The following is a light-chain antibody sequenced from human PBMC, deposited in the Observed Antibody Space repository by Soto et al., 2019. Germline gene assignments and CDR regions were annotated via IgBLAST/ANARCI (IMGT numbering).Light chain of an antibody. CDR2: DAS. Sequence: DIQMTQSPSTLPASVGDRVTITCRASQSISSWLAWYQQKPGKAPKLLIYDASSLESGVPSRFSGSGSGTEFTLTISSLQPDDFATYYCQQSGPFGQGTKVEIK. J-gene: IGKJ1*01. V-gene: IGKV1-5*01. CDR3: QQSGP. CDR1: QSISSW.